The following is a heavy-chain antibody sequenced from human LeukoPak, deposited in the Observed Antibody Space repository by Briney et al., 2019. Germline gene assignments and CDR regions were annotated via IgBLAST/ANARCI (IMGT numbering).Heavy chain of an antibody. CDR1: GFTFSTYW. V-gene: IGHV3-7*01. CDR2: IKTDGSEK. CDR3: AKLVDIVATPGDY. J-gene: IGHJ4*02. D-gene: IGHD5-12*01. Sequence: GGCLRLSCAASGFTFSTYWMSWVRQVPGKGPEWVANIKTDGSEKYYVDSVKGRFTISRDNSKNTLYLQMNSLRAEDTAVYYCAKLVDIVATPGDYWGQGTLVTVSS.